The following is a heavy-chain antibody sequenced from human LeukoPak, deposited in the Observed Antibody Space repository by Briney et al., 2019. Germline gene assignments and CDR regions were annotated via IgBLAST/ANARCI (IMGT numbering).Heavy chain of an antibody. D-gene: IGHD3/OR15-3a*01. CDR2: ISIDGSSI. V-gene: IGHV3-74*03. J-gene: IGHJ4*02. CDR1: GFTFSSSS. CDR3: TRDYNGLSL. Sequence: GRSLRLSCAASGFTFSSSSMDWVRQAPGKGLVWVSRISIDGSSIAYADSVKGRFTASRDNAKNTLYLQMNSLRAEDTAVYYCTRDYNGLSLWGQGTLVTVSS.